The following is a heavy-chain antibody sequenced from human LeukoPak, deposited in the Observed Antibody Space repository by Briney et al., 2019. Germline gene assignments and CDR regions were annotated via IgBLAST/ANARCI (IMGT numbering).Heavy chain of an antibody. V-gene: IGHV4-34*01. Sequence: PSETLSLTCAVYGGSFSGYYWSWIRQPPGKGLEWIGEINHSGSTNYNPSLKSRVTISVDTSKNQSSLKLSSVTAADTAVYYCARGPSSSWYPLDWFDPWGQGTLVTVSS. D-gene: IGHD6-13*01. J-gene: IGHJ5*02. CDR2: INHSGST. CDR1: GGSFSGYY. CDR3: ARGPSSSWYPLDWFDP.